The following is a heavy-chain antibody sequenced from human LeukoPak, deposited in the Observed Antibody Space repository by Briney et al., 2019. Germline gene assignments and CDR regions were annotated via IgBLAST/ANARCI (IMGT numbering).Heavy chain of an antibody. D-gene: IGHD6-13*01. CDR3: ARDLGIAAAVDAFDI. Sequence: GGSLRLSCAASGFNFSSYAMSWVRQAPGKGLEWVSAISISGGSTYYADSVKGRFTISRDNAKKTLYLQMNSLRAEDTAVYYCARDLGIAAAVDAFDIWGQGTMVTVSS. CDR1: GFNFSSYA. J-gene: IGHJ3*02. CDR2: ISISGGST. V-gene: IGHV3-23*01.